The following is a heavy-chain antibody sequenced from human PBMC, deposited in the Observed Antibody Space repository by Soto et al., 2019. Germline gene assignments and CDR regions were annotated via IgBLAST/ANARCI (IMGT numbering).Heavy chain of an antibody. Sequence: SEALSLTCTVSDGSISPYYWSWIRQPPGKGLEWIGYIYYAGTTTYNPSLKSRVTISVDTSKNEVSLKLTSVTAADTAVYYCARLGGYYQALDSWGQGTLVTVSS. D-gene: IGHD3-22*01. CDR2: IYYAGTT. J-gene: IGHJ4*02. V-gene: IGHV4-59*08. CDR1: DGSISPYY. CDR3: ARLGGYYQALDS.